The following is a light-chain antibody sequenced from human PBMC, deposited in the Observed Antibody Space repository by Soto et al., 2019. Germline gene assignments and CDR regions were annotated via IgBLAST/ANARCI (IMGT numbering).Light chain of an antibody. CDR3: QHYCSSPLT. J-gene: IGKJ1*01. V-gene: IGKV3-20*01. CDR2: GAS. Sequence: EIVLTQSPGTLSLSPGERATLSCRASQSVSNNYLAWYQQKPGQAPRLLIYGASSRAPGIPDRFSGSGSGTDFTLTISRLEPEDFSVYYCQHYCSSPLTFGQGTKVEIK. CDR1: QSVSNNY.